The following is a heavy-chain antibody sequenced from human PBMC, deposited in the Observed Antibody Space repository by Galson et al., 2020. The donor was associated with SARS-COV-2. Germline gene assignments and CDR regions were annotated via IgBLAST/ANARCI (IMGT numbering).Heavy chain of an antibody. V-gene: IGHV5-51*01. Sequence: KIGESLKVSCHGSGYSFTNYWIGWVRQMPGKGLEWVGIIYPGDSDIRYTPSFQGQVTISADKSVSTAYLQWTSLKASDTAMYYCARRGEDGSNDFWGQGTLVTVSS. CDR3: ARRGEDGSNDF. J-gene: IGHJ4*02. D-gene: IGHD1-1*01. CDR2: IYPGDSDI. CDR1: GYSFTNYW.